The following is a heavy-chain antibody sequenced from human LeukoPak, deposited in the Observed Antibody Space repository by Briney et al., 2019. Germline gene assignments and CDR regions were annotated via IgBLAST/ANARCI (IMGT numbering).Heavy chain of an antibody. CDR1: GFTFSSYG. Sequence: GGSLRLSCAASGFTFSSYGMSWVRQAPGKGLEWVSAISGSGGSTYYADSVKGRFTISRDNSKNTLYLQMNSLRAEDTAVYYCAKVPIVGATQYYFDYWGQGTLVTVSS. D-gene: IGHD1-26*01. V-gene: IGHV3-23*01. J-gene: IGHJ4*02. CDR2: ISGSGGST. CDR3: AKVPIVGATQYYFDY.